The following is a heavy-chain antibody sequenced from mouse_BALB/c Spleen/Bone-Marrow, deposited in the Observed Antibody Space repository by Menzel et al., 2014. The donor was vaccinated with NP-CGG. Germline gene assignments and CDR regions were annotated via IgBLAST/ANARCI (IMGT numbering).Heavy chain of an antibody. CDR1: GYTFTSYV. CDR2: INPFNDGT. Sequence: RVESGPELVNPGTSVKMSCKASGYTFTSYVIHWVKQKPGQGLEWIGYINPFNDGTKYNEKFKDKATLTSDKSSNTAYMELSSLTSEDSAVYYCARTGNYYGSSFDYWGQGTTLTVSS. CDR3: ARTGNYYGSSFDY. V-gene: IGHV1-14*01. J-gene: IGHJ2*01. D-gene: IGHD1-1*01.